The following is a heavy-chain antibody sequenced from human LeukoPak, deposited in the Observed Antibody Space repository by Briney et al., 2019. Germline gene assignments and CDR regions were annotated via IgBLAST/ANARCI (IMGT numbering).Heavy chain of an antibody. D-gene: IGHD3-10*01. CDR1: GFTFSDYY. CDR2: ISSSGSTI. CDR3: ARDVGYGSDSNVDY. J-gene: IGHJ4*02. V-gene: IGHV3-11*01. Sequence: KSGGSLRLSCAASGFTFSDYYMSWIRQAPGKGLEWVSYISSSGSTIYYADSVKGRFTISRDNAKNSLYLQMNSLRAEDTAVYYCARDVGYGSDSNVDYWGQGTLVTVSS.